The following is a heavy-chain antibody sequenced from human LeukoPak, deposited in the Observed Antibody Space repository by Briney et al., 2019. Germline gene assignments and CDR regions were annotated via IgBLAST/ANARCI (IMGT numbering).Heavy chain of an antibody. Sequence: SETLSLTCTVSGGSISSYYWSWIRQPPGKGLEWIGYMYYRGNTNYDPSLKSRVTISIDTPNNQFSLKLSSVTAADTAVYYCARLRYSSSWYFDLWGRGTLVTVSS. D-gene: IGHD6-13*01. CDR2: MYYRGNT. V-gene: IGHV4-59*08. J-gene: IGHJ2*01. CDR3: ARLRYSSSWYFDL. CDR1: GGSISSYY.